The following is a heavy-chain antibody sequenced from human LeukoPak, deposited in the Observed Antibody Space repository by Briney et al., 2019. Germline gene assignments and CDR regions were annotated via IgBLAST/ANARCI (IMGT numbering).Heavy chain of an antibody. CDR1: GFTFNYAW. D-gene: IGHD1-7*01. CDR3: ATDEDWNYARKDV. J-gene: IGHJ6*02. Sequence: GGSLRLSCAASGFTFNYAWMSWVRQVPGKGLEWVGQTVSEIDGGTTDYATPVKGRFTISRDDSKSTLYLQMNSLKIEDTAVYYCATDEDWNYARKDVWGQGATVIVSS. CDR2: TVSEIDGGTT. V-gene: IGHV3-15*04.